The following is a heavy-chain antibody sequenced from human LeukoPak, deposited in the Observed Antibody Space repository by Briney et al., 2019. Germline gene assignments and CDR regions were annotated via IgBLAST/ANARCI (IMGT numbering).Heavy chain of an antibody. CDR1: GYTFTSHD. CDR3: VRTPPNWGFDY. J-gene: IGHJ4*02. Sequence: ASVKVSCKASGYTFTSHDINWVRQATGQGLEWMGWMSPNSGDTGYAQRFQGRVTMTSDSSISTAYMELSSLRSEDTAIYYCVRTPPNWGFDYWGQGTLVTVSS. D-gene: IGHD7-27*01. V-gene: IGHV1-8*01. CDR2: MSPNSGDT.